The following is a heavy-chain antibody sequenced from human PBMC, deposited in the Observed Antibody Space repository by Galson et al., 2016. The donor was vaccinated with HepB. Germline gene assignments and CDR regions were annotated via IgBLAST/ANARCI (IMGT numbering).Heavy chain of an antibody. CDR1: GGSISSNIYL. CDR3: AGLVHGGTFFDS. CDR2: IYYRGTT. V-gene: IGHV4-39*01. Sequence: SETLSLTCTVSGGSISSNIYLWAWVRQPPGKGLEWIGTIYYRGTTYYNPSLKSRLTMDVDTSKNQFSLKLSSVTAADTSVYYCAGLVHGGTFFDSWGQGTLVTVSS. J-gene: IGHJ4*02. D-gene: IGHD1-14*01.